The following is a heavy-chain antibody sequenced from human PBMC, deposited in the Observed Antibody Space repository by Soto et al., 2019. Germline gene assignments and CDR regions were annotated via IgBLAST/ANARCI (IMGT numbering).Heavy chain of an antibody. D-gene: IGHD5-18*01. V-gene: IGHV1-69*01. J-gene: IGHJ6*02. CDR2: VIPNFETT. CDR3: ARDQGLYVHTGMVIDYYGMDV. CDR1: GGTFNSFA. Sequence: QVQLVQSGAEVKKPGSSVKVSCNTSGGTFNSFAISWVRQAPGQGLEWMGGVIPNFETTYYAQKFQGRLTIAADEYTAKAYMELSSLRSEDTAVYYCARDQGLYVHTGMVIDYYGMDVWGQGTTVTVSS.